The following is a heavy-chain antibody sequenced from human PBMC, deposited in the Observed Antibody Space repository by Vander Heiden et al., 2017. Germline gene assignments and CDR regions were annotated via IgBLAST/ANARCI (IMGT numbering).Heavy chain of an antibody. CDR3: ARDMIVGATTGNYYYYGMDV. D-gene: IGHD1-26*01. J-gene: IGHJ6*02. CDR1: GFTFSSYS. Sequence: EVQLVESGGGLVKPGGSLRLSCAASGFTFSSYSMNWVRQAPGQGLEWVSSISSSSSYIYYADSVKGRFTISRDNAKNSLYLQTNSLRAEDTAVYYCARDMIVGATTGNYYYYGMDVWGQGTTVTVSS. V-gene: IGHV3-21*01. CDR2: ISSSSSYI.